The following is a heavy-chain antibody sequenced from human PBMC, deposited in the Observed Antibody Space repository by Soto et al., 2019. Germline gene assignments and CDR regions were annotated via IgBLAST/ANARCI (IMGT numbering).Heavy chain of an antibody. CDR2: ISNDGTYR. CDR1: GFTFSGHA. Sequence: GGSLRLSCAASGFTFSGHAMHWVRQAPGKGLDWVAAISNDGTYRVYADSVKGRFTMSRDNSKNTVHLQMDSLRVEDTAVYLCWRDVAVGSNRGPIDYLGQGTPVTVSS. J-gene: IGHJ4*02. V-gene: IGHV3-30-3*01. CDR3: WRDVAVGSNRGPIDY. D-gene: IGHD4-4*01.